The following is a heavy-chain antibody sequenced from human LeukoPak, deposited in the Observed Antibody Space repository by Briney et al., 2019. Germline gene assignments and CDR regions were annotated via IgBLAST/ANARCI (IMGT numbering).Heavy chain of an antibody. Sequence: SETLSLTCAVYGGSFSGYYWSWIRQPPGKGLEWIGEINHSGSTNYNPSLKSRVTISVGTSKNQFSLKLSSVTAADTAVYYCARDGGSGPMDVWGKGTTVTVSS. CDR1: GGSFSGYY. CDR2: INHSGST. V-gene: IGHV4-34*01. D-gene: IGHD3-3*01. J-gene: IGHJ6*03. CDR3: ARDGGSGPMDV.